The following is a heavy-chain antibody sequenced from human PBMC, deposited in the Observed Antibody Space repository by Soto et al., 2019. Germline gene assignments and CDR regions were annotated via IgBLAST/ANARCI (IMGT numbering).Heavy chain of an antibody. Sequence: SLRLSCAASGFSFDDYAMHLVPQAPGKGLEWVSGISWNSGSIGYADSVKGRFTISRDNAKNSLYLQMNSLRAEDTAIYYCAKGRYCDICGYGDCWGQGTLVTVSS. CDR1: GFSFDDYA. CDR3: AKGRYCDICGYGDC. CDR2: ISWNSGSI. J-gene: IGHJ4*02. V-gene: IGHV3-9*01. D-gene: IGHD3-22*01.